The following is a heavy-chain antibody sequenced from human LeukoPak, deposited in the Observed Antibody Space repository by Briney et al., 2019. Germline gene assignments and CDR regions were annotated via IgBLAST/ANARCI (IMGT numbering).Heavy chain of an antibody. Sequence: WGSLRLSCTASGFTFSNYNMNWVRQAPGKGLEWLSYISSSTSDIYYADSVKGRFTISRDNAKNSLYLQMNSLRAEDTAVYYCARDHSGVSPLDDAFDIWGQGTMVTVSS. D-gene: IGHD2-8*02. V-gene: IGHV3-48*01. CDR2: ISSSTSDI. CDR1: GFTFSNYN. J-gene: IGHJ3*02. CDR3: ARDHSGVSPLDDAFDI.